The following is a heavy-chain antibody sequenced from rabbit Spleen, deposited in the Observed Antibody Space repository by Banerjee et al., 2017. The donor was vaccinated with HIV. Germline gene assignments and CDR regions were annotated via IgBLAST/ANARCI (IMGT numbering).Heavy chain of an antibody. Sequence: QEQLEESGGDLVKPGASLTLTCTASGFSLSDYYMCWVRQAPGKGLEWIVCIDAGSSGSTYYASWAKGRFTISKTSSTTVTLQMTSLTAADTATYFCARDTGSSFSSYGMDLWGPGTLVTVS. CDR1: GFSLSDYY. CDR2: IDAGSSGST. CDR3: ARDTGSSFSSYGMDL. J-gene: IGHJ6*01. D-gene: IGHD8-1*01. V-gene: IGHV1S45*01.